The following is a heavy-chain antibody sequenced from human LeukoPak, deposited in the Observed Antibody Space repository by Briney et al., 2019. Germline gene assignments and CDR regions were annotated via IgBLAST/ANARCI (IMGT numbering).Heavy chain of an antibody. CDR3: GTSTYYDSSGYPF. Sequence: GGSLRLSCAASGFTFSSYDMRWVRQAPGKGLEWVSGISGRGGSTYYADSVKGRFTISRDNSKNTLYLQMNSLRAEDTAVYYCGTSTYYDSSGYPFWGQGTLVTVSS. V-gene: IGHV3-23*01. D-gene: IGHD3-22*01. CDR2: ISGRGGST. J-gene: IGHJ4*02. CDR1: GFTFSSYD.